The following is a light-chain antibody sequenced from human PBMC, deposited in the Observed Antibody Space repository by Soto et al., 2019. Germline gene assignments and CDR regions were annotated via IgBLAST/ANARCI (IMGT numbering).Light chain of an antibody. CDR1: SSDAGGYNY. J-gene: IGLJ2*01. CDR3: SSYAGSNIYVV. Sequence: QSALTQPPSGSGSPGPSVTISCTGTSSDAGGYNYVSWYQQHPGKAPKLMIYEVSKRPSGVPDRFSGSKSGNTASLTVSGLQAEDEADYYCSSYAGSNIYVVFGGGTKVTVL. CDR2: EVS. V-gene: IGLV2-8*01.